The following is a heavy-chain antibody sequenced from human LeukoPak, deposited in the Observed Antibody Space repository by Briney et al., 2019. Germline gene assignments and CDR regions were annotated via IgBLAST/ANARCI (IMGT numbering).Heavy chain of an antibody. CDR3: AKDPTAHYYDSAVYFDY. CDR1: GFTFSNYG. Sequence: SGGSLRLSCAASGFTFSNYGMDWVRQAPGKGLEWVAFIRHDGSNEYYVDSVKGRFTISRDNSENTLYLQMNSLRPEDTAMYYCAKDPTAHYYDSAVYFDYWGQGTLVTVSS. D-gene: IGHD3-22*01. V-gene: IGHV3-30*02. J-gene: IGHJ4*02. CDR2: IRHDGSNE.